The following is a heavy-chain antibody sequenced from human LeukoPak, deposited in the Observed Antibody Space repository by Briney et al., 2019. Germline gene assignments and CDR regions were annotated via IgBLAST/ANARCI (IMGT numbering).Heavy chain of an antibody. V-gene: IGHV6-1*01. Sequence: QTLSLTLAITVYSDSSNSAAWNWIRQSRSRGLEWLGRTYYRSKWYNYYAVSVKSRITINQDTSRNQFSLQLNSVTAEDTAVYYCARLAGRSGVDDWGQATLVTVS. CDR2: TYYRSKWYN. CDR1: VYSDSSNSAA. J-gene: IGHJ4*02. CDR3: ARLAGRSGVDD. D-gene: IGHD3-3*01.